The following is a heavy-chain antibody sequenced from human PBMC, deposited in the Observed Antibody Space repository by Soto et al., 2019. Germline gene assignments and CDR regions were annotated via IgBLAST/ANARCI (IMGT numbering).Heavy chain of an antibody. CDR2: ISAYNGNT. D-gene: IGHD2-15*01. Sequence: GPVKVSCKASGYTFTSYGISWVRQAPGQGLEWMGWISAYNGNTNYAQKLQGRVTMTTDTSTSTAYMELRSLRSDDTAVYYCARCDFRRIENWFDPWGQGTLVTVSS. CDR3: ARCDFRRIENWFDP. V-gene: IGHV1-18*01. J-gene: IGHJ5*02. CDR1: GYTFTSYG.